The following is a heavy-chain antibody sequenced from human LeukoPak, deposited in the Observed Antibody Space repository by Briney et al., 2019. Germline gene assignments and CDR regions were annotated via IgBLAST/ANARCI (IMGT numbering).Heavy chain of an antibody. D-gene: IGHD3-3*01. CDR2: IKQDGSEK. V-gene: IGHV3-7*01. Sequence: SGGSLRLSCAASGFNFSSYWMSWVRQAPGEGLEWVANIKQDGSEKYYVDSVEGRFTISRDNAKNSLYLQMNSLRAEDTAVYYCARAGLTYYDFWSGYPYYMDVWGKGTTVTVSS. J-gene: IGHJ6*03. CDR3: ARAGLTYYDFWSGYPYYMDV. CDR1: GFNFSSYW.